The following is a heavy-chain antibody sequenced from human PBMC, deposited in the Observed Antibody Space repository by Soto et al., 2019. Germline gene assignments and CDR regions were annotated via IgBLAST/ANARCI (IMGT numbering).Heavy chain of an antibody. J-gene: IGHJ4*02. D-gene: IGHD2-21*01. CDR3: ARALYSRLNYLAN. V-gene: IGHV1-2*02. Sequence: ASVKVSWKASGYTLTDYYMHWGRQAPGQGLEWMGWINPNTSVTHFAQNFQGRVTLTRDTAMSTAYMELPRLTSDDTALYFCARALYSRLNYLANWGQGTLVTVSS. CDR2: INPNTSVT. CDR1: GYTLTDYY.